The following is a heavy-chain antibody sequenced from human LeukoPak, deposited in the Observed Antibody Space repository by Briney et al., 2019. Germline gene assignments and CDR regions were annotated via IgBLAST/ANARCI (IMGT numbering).Heavy chain of an antibody. V-gene: IGHV4-59*11. Sequence: KASETLSLTCSVSGGSMSNHHWSWIRQPPGKGLEWIGYIYYSGSTNYNPSLKSRVTISVDTSKNQFSLKLSSVPAADTAVYYCARGVTMYDTWGQGTLVTVSS. CDR3: ARGVTMYDT. J-gene: IGHJ5*02. CDR1: GGSMSNHH. CDR2: IYYSGST. D-gene: IGHD4-17*01.